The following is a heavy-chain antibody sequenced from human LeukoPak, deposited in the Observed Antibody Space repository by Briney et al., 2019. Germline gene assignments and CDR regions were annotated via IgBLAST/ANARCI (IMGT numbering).Heavy chain of an antibody. V-gene: IGHV4-59*01. CDR1: GGSISSYY. CDR3: ARADYDSSGYYLFDAFDI. CDR2: IYYSGST. J-gene: IGHJ3*02. D-gene: IGHD3-22*01. Sequence: SETLSLTCTVSGGSISSYYWSWIRQPPGKGLEWIGYIYYSGSTNYNPSLKSRVTISVDTSKNQFSLKLSSVTAADTAVYYCARADYDSSGYYLFDAFDIWGQGTMVTVSS.